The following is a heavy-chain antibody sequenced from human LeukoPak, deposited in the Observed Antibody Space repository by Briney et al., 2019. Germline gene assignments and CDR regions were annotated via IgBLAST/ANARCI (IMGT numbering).Heavy chain of an antibody. V-gene: IGHV3-23*01. J-gene: IGHJ4*02. CDR1: GFTFSSYS. Sequence: PGGSLRLSCAASGFTFSSYSMSCVRQAPGKGLEWVSAISGSGSTYYADSVKGRFTISRDNSKNTLYLQMNSLRAEDTAVYYFDNEDGLYSTRPIDSWGQGTLVTVSS. D-gene: IGHD1-26*01. CDR3: DNEDGLYSTRPIDS. CDR2: ISGSGST.